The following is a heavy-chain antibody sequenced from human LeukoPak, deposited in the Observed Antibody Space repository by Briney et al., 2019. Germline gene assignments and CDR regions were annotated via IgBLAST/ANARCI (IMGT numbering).Heavy chain of an antibody. CDR1: GFTFSSYS. J-gene: IGHJ4*02. D-gene: IGHD5-12*01. CDR3: APYIVATYYFDY. Sequence: GGSLRLSCAASGFTFSSYSMNWVRQAPGKGLEWVSSISSSSSYIYYADSVKGRFTISRDNAKNSLYLQMNSLRAEDTAVYYCAPYIVATYYFDYWGQGTLVTVSS. CDR2: ISSSSSYI. V-gene: IGHV3-21*04.